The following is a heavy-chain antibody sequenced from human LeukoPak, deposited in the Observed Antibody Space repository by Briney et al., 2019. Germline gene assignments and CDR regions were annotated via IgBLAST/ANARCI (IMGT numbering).Heavy chain of an antibody. J-gene: IGHJ5*02. CDR3: ARDRKYSSSWYRSSWFDP. CDR2: IKQDGSEK. CDR1: GFTFSDYY. Sequence: PGGSLRLSCAASGFTFSDYYMSWIRQAPGKGLEWVANIKQDGSEKYYVDSVKGRFTISRDNAKNSLYLQMNSLRAEDTAVYYCARDRKYSSSWYRSSWFDPWGQGTLVTVSS. D-gene: IGHD6-13*01. V-gene: IGHV3-7*01.